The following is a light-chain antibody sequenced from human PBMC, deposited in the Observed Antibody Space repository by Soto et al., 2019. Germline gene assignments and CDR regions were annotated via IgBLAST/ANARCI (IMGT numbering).Light chain of an antibody. Sequence: QSVLTQPASVSASPGQSITISCTGTSSDVGTYDDVSWYRQHPGKGPKLLIYEVTNRPSGVSNRFSGSKSGNTASLTISGLQAEDEDDYYCSSYTISSTYVFGSGTKVTVL. CDR2: EVT. CDR3: SSYTISSTYV. V-gene: IGLV2-14*01. J-gene: IGLJ1*01. CDR1: SSDVGTYDD.